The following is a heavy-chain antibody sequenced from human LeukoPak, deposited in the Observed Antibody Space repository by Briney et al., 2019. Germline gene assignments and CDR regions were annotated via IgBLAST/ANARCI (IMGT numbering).Heavy chain of an antibody. D-gene: IGHD2-2*01. CDR1: GFTFSSYA. V-gene: IGHV3-30-3*01. CDR2: ISYDGSNK. J-gene: IGHJ4*02. CDR3: ARGGYCSSTSCYSLPFDY. Sequence: GGSLRLSCAASGFTFSSYAMHWVRQAPGKGLEWVAVISYDGSNKYYADSVKGRFTISRDISKNTLYLQMNSLRAEDTAVYYCARGGYCSSTSCYSLPFDYWGQGTLVTVSS.